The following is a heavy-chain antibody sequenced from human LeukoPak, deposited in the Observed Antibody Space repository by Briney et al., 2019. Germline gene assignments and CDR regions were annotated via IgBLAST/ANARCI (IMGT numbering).Heavy chain of an antibody. CDR3: ARALVVPAAPLDY. V-gene: IGHV3-30*04. CDR1: GFTFSSYA. D-gene: IGHD2-2*01. J-gene: IGHJ4*02. CDR2: ISYDGSNK. Sequence: RGSLRLSCAASGFTFSSYAMHWVRQAPGKGLEWVAVISYDGSNKYYADSVKGRFTISRDNSKNTLYLQMNSPRAEDTAVYYCARALVVPAAPLDYWGQGTLVTVSS.